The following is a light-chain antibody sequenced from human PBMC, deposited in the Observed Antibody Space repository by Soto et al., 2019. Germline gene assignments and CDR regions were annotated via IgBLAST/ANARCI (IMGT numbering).Light chain of an antibody. CDR3: SSFAGSNNFPYV. CDR1: SSDVGAYDY. CDR2: EIN. J-gene: IGLJ1*01. V-gene: IGLV2-8*01. Sequence: QSVLTQYPSASGSPGQSVTISCTGTSSDVGAYDYVSWYQQHPGKAPKLMIYEINKRPSGVPDRFSGSKSGNTASLTVSGLQAEDEADYYCSSFAGSNNFPYVFGTGTKVTVL.